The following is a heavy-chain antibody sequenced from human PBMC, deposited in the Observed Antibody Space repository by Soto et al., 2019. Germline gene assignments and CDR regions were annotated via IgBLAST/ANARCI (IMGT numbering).Heavy chain of an antibody. D-gene: IGHD3-10*01. Sequence: GGSLRLSCAASGFTFSDYYMTWIRQAPGKGLEXLSXXSXXGXTXXXAXXVKGRFIISRDNAKNSLYLELNSLRAEETAVYYCPRSLPYGNYYFDFWGQGTLVTVSS. V-gene: IGHV3-11*01. J-gene: IGHJ4*02. CDR3: PRSLPYGNYYFDF. CDR1: GFTFSDYY. CDR2: XSXXGXTX.